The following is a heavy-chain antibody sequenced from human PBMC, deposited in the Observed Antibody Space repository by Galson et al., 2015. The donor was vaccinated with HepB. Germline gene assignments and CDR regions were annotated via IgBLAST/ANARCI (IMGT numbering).Heavy chain of an antibody. V-gene: IGHV3-53*04. Sequence: SLRLSCAASGLTVSSNYMSWVRQAPGKGLEWVSVIYSGGSTYYADSVKGRFTISRHNSKNTLYLQMNSLRAEDTAVYYCARDRPNHHSIAVAEGFAFDILGQGTMVTVSS. CDR1: GLTVSSNY. CDR3: ARDRPNHHSIAVAEGFAFDI. D-gene: IGHD6-19*01. J-gene: IGHJ3*02. CDR2: IYSGGST.